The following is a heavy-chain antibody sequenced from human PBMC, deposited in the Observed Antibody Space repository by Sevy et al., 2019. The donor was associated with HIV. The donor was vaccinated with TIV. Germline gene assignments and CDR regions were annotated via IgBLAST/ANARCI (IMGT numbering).Heavy chain of an antibody. D-gene: IGHD5-12*01. CDR1: GDSVASSSAA. J-gene: IGHJ4*02. CDR3: ARAEVATGGYDY. CDR2: TYYRSKWYT. Sequence: SQTLSLTCAISGDSVASSSAAWNWIRQSPSRGLEWLGRTYYRSKWYTDYALSVKSRIIINTDTSKNQFSLQLNSVTPEDTAVYYCARAEVATGGYDYWGQGTLVTVSS. V-gene: IGHV6-1*01.